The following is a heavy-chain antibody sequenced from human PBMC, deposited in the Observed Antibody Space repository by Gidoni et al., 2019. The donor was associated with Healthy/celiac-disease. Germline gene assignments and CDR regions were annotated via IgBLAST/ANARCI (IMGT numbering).Heavy chain of an antibody. Sequence: QVQLQESGPGLVKPSATLSLTCPVSGCSISSYYWSWIRQPPGKGLEWIGYIYYSGSTNYNPSLKSRVTISVDTSKNQFSLKLSSVTAADTAVYYCARDRKWSNTLNAFDIWGQGTMVTVSS. J-gene: IGHJ3*02. CDR2: IYYSGST. D-gene: IGHD2-15*01. CDR1: GCSISSYY. CDR3: ARDRKWSNTLNAFDI. V-gene: IGHV4-59*01.